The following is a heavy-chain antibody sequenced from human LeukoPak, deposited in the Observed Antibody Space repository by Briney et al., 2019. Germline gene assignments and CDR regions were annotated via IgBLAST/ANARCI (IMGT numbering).Heavy chain of an antibody. CDR3: AKDQDIVVVPAALDY. V-gene: IGHV3-23*01. J-gene: IGHJ4*02. Sequence: XSGSGGSTYYADSVKGRFTISRDNSKNTLYLQMNSLRAEDTAVYYCAKDQDIVVVPAALDYWGQGTLVTVSS. CDR2: XSGSGGST. D-gene: IGHD2-2*01.